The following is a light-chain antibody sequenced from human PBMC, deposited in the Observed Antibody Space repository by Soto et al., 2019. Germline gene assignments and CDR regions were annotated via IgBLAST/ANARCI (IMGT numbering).Light chain of an antibody. CDR3: QQYYNWPLT. Sequence: EIVMTQSPATLAVSPGERATLSCRASQSVSSNLAWYQQKPGQAPRLLIYGASTRATGIPARFSGSGSGTEFTLTSSSLQSEHFAVYYCQQYYNWPLTFGGGTKVEI. V-gene: IGKV3-15*01. CDR2: GAS. J-gene: IGKJ4*01. CDR1: QSVSSN.